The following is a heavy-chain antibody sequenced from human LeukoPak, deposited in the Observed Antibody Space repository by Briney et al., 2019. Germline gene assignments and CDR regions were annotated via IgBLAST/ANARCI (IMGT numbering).Heavy chain of an antibody. J-gene: IGHJ4*02. CDR2: INPNSGGT. CDR3: AREEPVAATGPDY. V-gene: IGHV1-2*02. D-gene: IGHD6-19*01. CDR1: GYTFTGYY. Sequence: GASVKVSRKASGYTFTGYYMHWVRQGPGQGLEWMGWINPNSGGTNYAQRFQGRVTMTRDTSISTAYMELSRLRSDDTAVYYCAREEPVAATGPDYWGQGTLVTVSS.